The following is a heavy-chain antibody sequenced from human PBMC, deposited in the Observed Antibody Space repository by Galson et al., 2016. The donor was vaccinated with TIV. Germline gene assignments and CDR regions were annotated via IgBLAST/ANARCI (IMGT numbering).Heavy chain of an antibody. CDR2: IYHSGST. J-gene: IGHJ4*02. Sequence: ISSNGIFWSWIRQHPGKGLEWIGYIYHSGSTHYNPSLKSRVAMSVDTSKNQFSLTLTSVTAADTAVYYCARDQDSGAYFDYWGQGTLVTVSS. D-gene: IGHD2-15*01. CDR3: ARDQDSGAYFDY. CDR1: ISSNGIF. V-gene: IGHV4-31*02.